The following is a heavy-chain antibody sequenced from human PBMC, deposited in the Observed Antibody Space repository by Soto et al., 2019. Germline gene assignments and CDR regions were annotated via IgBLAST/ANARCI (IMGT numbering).Heavy chain of an antibody. CDR1: GVSISGYY. CDR3: ARIYDSSGYYELEY. CDR2: IYSSGIT. D-gene: IGHD3-22*01. Sequence: ETLALTCAVSGVSISGYYWTWIRQPAGKGLEWIGRIYSSGITNYNPSLRSRVTMSVDTSRNQLSLRLTSVTAADTAVYFCARIYDSSGYYELEYWGQGALVTVYS. J-gene: IGHJ4*02. V-gene: IGHV4-4*07.